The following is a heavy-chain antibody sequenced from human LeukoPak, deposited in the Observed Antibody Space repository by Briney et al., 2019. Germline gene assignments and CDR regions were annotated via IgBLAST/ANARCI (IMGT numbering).Heavy chain of an antibody. J-gene: IGHJ4*02. Sequence: GGSLRLSCAASGFTFDDYGMTWVRQAPGKGLEWVSGINRSGGSTSYADSVKGRFTISRDNVKNSLYLQMNSLRAEDTAVYYCARPRGNVEMAKNPFDYWGQGTLVTVSS. CDR3: ARPRGNVEMAKNPFDY. CDR2: INRSGGST. D-gene: IGHD5-24*01. CDR1: GFTFDDYG. V-gene: IGHV3-20*04.